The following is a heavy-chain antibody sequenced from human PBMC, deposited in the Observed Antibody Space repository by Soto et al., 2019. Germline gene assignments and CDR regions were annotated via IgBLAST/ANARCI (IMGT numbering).Heavy chain of an antibody. D-gene: IGHD3-10*01. CDR2: ISYSGST. J-gene: IGHJ5*02. Sequence: SETLSLTCTVSGVSISSDSYYWGWIRQSPEKGLEWIASISYSGSTYYNPTLKSRLIISVDTSKSQFSLKLSSVTAEDTAVYSCAKSGYGSGTYRNWIDPWGQGTLVTVSS. CDR1: GVSISSDSYY. CDR3: AKSGYGSGTYRNWIDP. V-gene: IGHV4-39*07.